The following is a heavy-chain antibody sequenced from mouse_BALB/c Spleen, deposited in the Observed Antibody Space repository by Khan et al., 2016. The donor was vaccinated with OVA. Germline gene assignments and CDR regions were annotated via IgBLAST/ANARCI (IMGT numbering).Heavy chain of an antibody. V-gene: IGHV5-15*02. Sequence: EVELVESGGGLVQPGGSRKLSCAASGFIFSDYGMAWVRQAPGQGPEWVAFISNLAYSIYYADTVTGRFTISRENAKNTLYLEMSSLRSEDTAMYYCARSWAIDYWGQGTSVTVSS. CDR2: ISNLAYSI. CDR3: ARSWAIDY. CDR1: GFIFSDYG. J-gene: IGHJ4*01.